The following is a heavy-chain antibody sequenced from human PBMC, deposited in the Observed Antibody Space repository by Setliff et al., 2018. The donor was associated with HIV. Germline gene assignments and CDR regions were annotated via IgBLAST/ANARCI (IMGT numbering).Heavy chain of an antibody. Sequence: GASVKVSCKASGYKCSTYDINWVRQAAGQGLEWMGWMSPKNNGSGFAQKFQARLTMTWNTSTTTAYMELRSLTSDGTSVYYCARGRYNSRIDVWGQGTTVTVSS. CDR3: ARGRYNSRIDV. J-gene: IGHJ6*02. D-gene: IGHD5-18*01. CDR1: GYKCSTYD. V-gene: IGHV1-8*01. CDR2: MSPKNNGS.